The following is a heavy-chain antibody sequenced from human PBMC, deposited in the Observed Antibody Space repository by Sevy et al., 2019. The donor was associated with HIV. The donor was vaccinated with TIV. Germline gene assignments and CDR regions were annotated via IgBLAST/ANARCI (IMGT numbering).Heavy chain of an antibody. CDR3: AKSRDYYDSSGVDY. D-gene: IGHD3-22*01. V-gene: IGHV3-30*18. Sequence: GGSLRLSCAASEFTFSSYGMHWVRQAPGKGLEWVAVISYDGTNKYYADSVKGRFTISRDDSKTRLYLQMNSLRAEDTAVYYCAKSRDYYDSSGVDYWGQGTLVTVSS. CDR2: ISYDGTNK. J-gene: IGHJ4*02. CDR1: EFTFSSYG.